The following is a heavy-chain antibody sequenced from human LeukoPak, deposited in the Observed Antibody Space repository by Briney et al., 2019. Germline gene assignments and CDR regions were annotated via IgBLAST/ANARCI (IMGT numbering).Heavy chain of an antibody. V-gene: IGHV1-69*05. D-gene: IGHD5-18*01. J-gene: IGHJ4*02. CDR3: ARKDTAMGPFDY. Sequence: SVKVSCKASGGTFSSYAISWVRQAPGQGLEWMGGIIPIFGTANYAQKFQGRVTITTDESTSTAYMELSSLRSEDTAVYYCARKDTAMGPFDYWGQGTLVTVSS. CDR2: IIPIFGTA. CDR1: GGTFSSYA.